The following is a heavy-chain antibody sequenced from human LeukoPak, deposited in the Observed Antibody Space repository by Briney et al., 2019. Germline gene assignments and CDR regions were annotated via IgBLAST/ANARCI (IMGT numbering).Heavy chain of an antibody. CDR1: GFTFSSYG. CDR3: AKGPPYYYGSGSYYYFDY. V-gene: IGHV3-30*18. J-gene: IGHJ4*02. CDR2: ISYDGSNK. D-gene: IGHD3-10*01. Sequence: GGSLRLSCAASGFTFSSYGMHWVRQAPGKGLEWVAVISYDGSNKYYADSVKGRFTISRDNSKNTLYLQMNSLRAEDTAVYYCAKGPPYYYGSGSYYYFDYWGQGTLVTVSS.